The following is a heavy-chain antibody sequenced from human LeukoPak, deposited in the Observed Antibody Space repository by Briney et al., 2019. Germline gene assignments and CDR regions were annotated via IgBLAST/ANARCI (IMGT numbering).Heavy chain of an antibody. CDR1: GGSFSGYY. CDR3: ARGEVCSSTSCPLSFDY. CDR2: INHSGNT. J-gene: IGHJ4*02. D-gene: IGHD2-2*01. V-gene: IGHV4-34*01. Sequence: SETLSLTCAVYGGSFSGYYWNWIRQPPGKGLEWIGEINHSGNTNYNPSLKSRVTISVDTSKNQFSLKLSSVTAADTAVYYCARGEVCSSTSCPLSFDYWGQGTLVTVSS.